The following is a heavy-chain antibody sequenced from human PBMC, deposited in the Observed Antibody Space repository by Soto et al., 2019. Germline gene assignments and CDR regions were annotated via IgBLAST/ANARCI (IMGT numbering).Heavy chain of an antibody. J-gene: IGHJ6*02. Sequence: QPGGSLRLSCTAPRFTFGSYWMHWVRQAPGKGLVWVSDINVDGTETWYADSVKGRFTISRDNDKKTLYLHMTGLRVDDTGVYYCAREKEVILTNYGMAVWGQGTTVTVSS. V-gene: IGHV3-74*01. CDR1: RFTFGSYW. CDR3: AREKEVILTNYGMAV. CDR2: INVDGTET.